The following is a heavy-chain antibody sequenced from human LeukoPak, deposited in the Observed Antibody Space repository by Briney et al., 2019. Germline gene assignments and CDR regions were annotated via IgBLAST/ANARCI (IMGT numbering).Heavy chain of an antibody. D-gene: IGHD3-10*01. J-gene: IGHJ4*02. CDR3: ARAVGGDGSGSL. CDR1: GDSISTYY. CDR2: VYYRVTS. Sequence: SETLSLTCTVSGDSISTYYWSWIRQPPGKGLEWIGYVYYRVTSDYNPSLKSRVTMSVDMSTRQISLKLSSVTAADTAVYYCARAVGGDGSGSLWGPGTLVTVSS. V-gene: IGHV4-59*01.